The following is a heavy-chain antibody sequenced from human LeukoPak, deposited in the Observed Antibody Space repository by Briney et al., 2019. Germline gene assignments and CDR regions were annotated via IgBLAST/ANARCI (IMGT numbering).Heavy chain of an antibody. J-gene: IGHJ4*02. CDR1: GFTFSSYG. CDR3: ARDGDYRFFDY. Sequence: GGSLRLSCAASGFTFSSYGMHWVRQAPGKGLEWAAVIWYDGSNKYYADSVKGRFTISRDNSKNTLYLQMNSLRAEDTAVYYCARDGDYRFFDYWGQGTLVTVSS. V-gene: IGHV3-33*01. CDR2: IWYDGSNK. D-gene: IGHD4-11*01.